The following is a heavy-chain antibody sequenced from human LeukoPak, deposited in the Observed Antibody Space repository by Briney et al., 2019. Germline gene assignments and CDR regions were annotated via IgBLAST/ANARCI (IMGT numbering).Heavy chain of an antibody. CDR3: ARGGGKRAPFDY. V-gene: IGHV4-31*03. D-gene: IGHD4-23*01. CDR1: GGSISSGGYY. Sequence: PSQTLSLTCTVSGGSISSGGYYWSWIRQHPGKGLEWIGYVYYSGSTYYNPSLKSRVTISVDTSKNQFSLKLSSVTAADTAVYYCARGGGKRAPFDYWGQGTLVTVSS. J-gene: IGHJ4*02. CDR2: VYYSGST.